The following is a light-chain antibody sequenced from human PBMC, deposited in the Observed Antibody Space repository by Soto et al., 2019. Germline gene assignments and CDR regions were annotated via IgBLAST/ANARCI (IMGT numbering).Light chain of an antibody. CDR2: DAS. J-gene: IGKJ2*01. V-gene: IGKV3-11*01. CDR3: QQCDSWAFT. CDR1: QSVGSY. Sequence: EIVLTQSPATLSLSPGERATLSCRASQSVGSYLVWYQQKPGQAPRLLIYDASNGATGIPARFSGSGSGTDFTLTISSLGPEDFAVYYCQQCDSWAFTFGQGTKLEIK.